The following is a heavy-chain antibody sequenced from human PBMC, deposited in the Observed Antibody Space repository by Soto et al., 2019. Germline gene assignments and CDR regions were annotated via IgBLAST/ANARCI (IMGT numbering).Heavy chain of an antibody. CDR1: GFTFNQYS. Sequence: QPVGSLRLSCSASGFTFNQYSMQWVRQSPGKGLQFVSTISSNGGGTDYTDSVKGRFTISRDNSKKTLYLQMSRLRPGDTAVYYCVKDLFGMDVWGQGTTVTVSS. CDR3: VKDLFGMDV. CDR2: ISSNGGGT. V-gene: IGHV3-64D*06. J-gene: IGHJ6*02.